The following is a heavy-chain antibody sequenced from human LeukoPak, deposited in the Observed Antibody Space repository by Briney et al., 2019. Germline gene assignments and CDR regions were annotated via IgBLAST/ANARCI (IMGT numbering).Heavy chain of an antibody. CDR3: ARDPGYNYGYDY. CDR1: GFTFSKKY. J-gene: IGHJ4*02. CDR2: IYSDGST. Sequence: GGSLRLSCVVSGFTFSKKYMNWVRQAPGKGLEWVSIIYSDGSTYYADSVKGRFTISRDNSKNTLYLQMNSLRAEDTAVYYCARDPGYNYGYDYWGQGTLVTVSS. D-gene: IGHD5-18*01. V-gene: IGHV3-53*01.